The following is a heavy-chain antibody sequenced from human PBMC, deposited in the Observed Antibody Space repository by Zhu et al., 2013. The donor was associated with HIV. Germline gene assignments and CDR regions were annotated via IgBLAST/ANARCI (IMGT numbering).Heavy chain of an antibody. CDR2: IIPIFGTA. D-gene: IGHD6-19*01. V-gene: IGHV1-69*12. CDR3: ARDYTGVGQWLVPETTLTDY. Sequence: QVQLVQSGAEVKKPGSSVKVSCKASGGTFSSYAISWVRQAPGQGLEWMGGIIPIFGTANYAQKFQGRVTITADESTSTAYMELSSLRSEDTAVYYCARDYTGVGQWLVPETTLTDYWGQGTLVTVSS. CDR1: GGTFSSYA. J-gene: IGHJ4*02.